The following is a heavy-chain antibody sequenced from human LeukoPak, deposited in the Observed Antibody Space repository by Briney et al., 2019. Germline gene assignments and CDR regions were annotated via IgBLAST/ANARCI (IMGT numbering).Heavy chain of an antibody. CDR2: IRSKANSYAT. J-gene: IGHJ4*02. CDR3: TRPKTSGSYQSDY. D-gene: IGHD1-26*01. CDR1: GFTFSGSA. Sequence: GGSLRLSCAASGFTFSGSAMHWVRQASGKGLEWVGRIRSKANSYATAYAASVKGRFTISRDDSKNTAYLQMNSLKTEDTAVYYCTRPKTSGSYQSDYWGQGTLVTVSS. V-gene: IGHV3-73*01.